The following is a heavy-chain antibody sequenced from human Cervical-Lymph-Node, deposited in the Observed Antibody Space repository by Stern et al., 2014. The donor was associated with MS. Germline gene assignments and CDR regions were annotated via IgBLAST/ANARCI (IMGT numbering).Heavy chain of an antibody. D-gene: IGHD5-12*01. CDR2: ISGSGGAS. CDR1: GFTFSNYA. V-gene: IGHV3-23*04. CDR3: AKGIREFGYPQYYFDY. Sequence: EVQLVESGGGLVQPGGSLRLSCAASGFTFSNYAMSWVRQAPGKGLEWVSAISGSGGASYYTDSVKGRFTISRDISKDTLYLQMNSLRAEDTAVYFCAKGIREFGYPQYYFDYWGQGTLVTVSS. J-gene: IGHJ4*02.